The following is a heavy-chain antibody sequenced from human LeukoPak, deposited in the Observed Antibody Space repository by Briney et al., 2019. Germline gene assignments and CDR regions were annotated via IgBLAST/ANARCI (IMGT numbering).Heavy chain of an antibody. CDR2: ISGSGGST. V-gene: IGHV3-23*01. Sequence: GGSLGLSCAASGFTFSSYAMSWVRQAPGKGLEWVSAISGSGGSTYYADSVKGRFTISRDNSKNTLYLQMNSLRAEDTAVYYCAPRNDILTGSPSEYWGQGTLVTVSS. CDR1: GFTFSSYA. CDR3: APRNDILTGSPSEY. J-gene: IGHJ4*02. D-gene: IGHD3-9*01.